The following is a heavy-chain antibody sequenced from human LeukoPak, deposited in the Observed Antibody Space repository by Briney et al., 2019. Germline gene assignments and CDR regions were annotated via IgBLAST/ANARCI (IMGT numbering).Heavy chain of an antibody. Sequence: SQTLSLTCTVSGGSISSDYYYWSWIRQPAEKGLEWNGYIYYSGSTNYNPSLNSRVNILIDTSKNQFSLKLSSVTAADTAVYYCARGAYPVLRYFDWSQTYFDYWGQGTLVTVSS. J-gene: IGHJ4*02. V-gene: IGHV4-61*09. CDR1: GGSISSDYYY. D-gene: IGHD3-9*01. CDR2: IYYSGST. CDR3: ARGAYPVLRYFDWSQTYFDY.